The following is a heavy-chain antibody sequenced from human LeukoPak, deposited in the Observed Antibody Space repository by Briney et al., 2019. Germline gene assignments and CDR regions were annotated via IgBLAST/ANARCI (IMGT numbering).Heavy chain of an antibody. D-gene: IGHD5-12*01. J-gene: IGHJ4*02. CDR2: IYTSGST. CDR1: DGFISGYY. V-gene: IGHV4-4*07. CDR3: ARGGPYSGYDLFDY. Sequence: SETLSLTCTVRDGFISGYYGSWIRQPAGKGLEWIGRIYTSGSTNYNPSLKSRVTMSVDTSKNQFSLKLSSVTAADTAVYYCARGGPYSGYDLFDYWGQGTLVTVSS.